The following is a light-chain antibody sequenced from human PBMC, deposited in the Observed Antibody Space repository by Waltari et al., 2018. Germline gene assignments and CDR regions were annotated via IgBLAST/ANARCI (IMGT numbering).Light chain of an antibody. CDR3: CSYAGSTTFVI. CDR1: SSDVGNCNL. V-gene: IGLV2-23*02. Sequence: QSALTQPASVSGSPGQSITISCTGTSSDVGNCNLVSWYQHHPGKAPKLMIYGDTARPSGVSYRFSGSRSGNTASLTISGLQAEDEADYYCCSYAGSTTFVIFGGGTKLTVL. J-gene: IGLJ2*01. CDR2: GDT.